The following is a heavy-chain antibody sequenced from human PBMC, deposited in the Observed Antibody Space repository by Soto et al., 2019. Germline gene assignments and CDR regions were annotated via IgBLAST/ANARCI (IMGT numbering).Heavy chain of an antibody. Sequence: PGGSLRLSCAASEFTFSSYGMHWVRQAPGKGLEWVAVISYDGSNKYYADSVKGRFTISRDNSKNTLYLQMNSLRAEDTAVYYCAKGEDCSGGSCYSNWFDPWGQGTLVTVSS. J-gene: IGHJ5*02. V-gene: IGHV3-30*18. CDR1: EFTFSSYG. D-gene: IGHD2-15*01. CDR3: AKGEDCSGGSCYSNWFDP. CDR2: ISYDGSNK.